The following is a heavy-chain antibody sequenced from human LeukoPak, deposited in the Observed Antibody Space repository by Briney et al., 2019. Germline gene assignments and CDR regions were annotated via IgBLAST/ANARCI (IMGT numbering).Heavy chain of an antibody. V-gene: IGHV3-30*04. CDR3: ARTGVGYSYENWFDP. CDR2: ISYDGSNK. CDR1: RFTFSSYA. J-gene: IGHJ5*02. Sequence: PGGSLRLSCAASRFTFSSYAMHWVRQAPGKGLEWVAVISYDGSNKYYADSVKGRFTISRDTSKNTLYLQMDGLRAEDTAVYYCARTGVGYSYENWFDPWGQGTLVTVSS. D-gene: IGHD5-18*01.